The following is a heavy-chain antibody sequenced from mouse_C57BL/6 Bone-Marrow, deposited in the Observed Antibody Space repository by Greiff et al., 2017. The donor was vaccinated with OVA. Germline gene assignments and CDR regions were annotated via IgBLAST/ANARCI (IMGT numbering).Heavy chain of an antibody. Sequence: VQLQQPGAELVRPGTSVKLSCKASGYTFTSYWMHWVKQRPGQGLEWIGVIDPSDSYTNYNQKFKGKATLTVDTSSSTAYMQLSSLTSEDSAVYYCARREPSYYGSSPLYFWGQGTTLTVYS. V-gene: IGHV1-59*01. CDR1: GYTFTSYW. CDR3: ARREPSYYGSSPLYF. D-gene: IGHD1-1*01. J-gene: IGHJ2*01. CDR2: IDPSDSYT.